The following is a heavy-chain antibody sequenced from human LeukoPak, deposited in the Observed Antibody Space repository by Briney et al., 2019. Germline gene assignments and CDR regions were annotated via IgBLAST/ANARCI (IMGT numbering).Heavy chain of an antibody. D-gene: IGHD6-13*01. J-gene: IGHJ4*02. CDR1: GFTFSNYG. V-gene: IGHV3-33*06. CDR2: IWYDGSYK. Sequence: GGSLRLSCAASGFTFSNYGMHWVRQAPGKGLDWVAVIWYDGSYKYYADSVKGRFTISRDNSKNTLYLQMNSLRAEDTAVYYCAKVVQYTASTGTGLDYWGQGTLGT. CDR3: AKVVQYTASTGTGLDY.